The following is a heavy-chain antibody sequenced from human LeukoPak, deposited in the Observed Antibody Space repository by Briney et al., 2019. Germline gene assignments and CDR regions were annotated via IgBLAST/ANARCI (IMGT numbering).Heavy chain of an antibody. CDR1: GGSISGSTYY. D-gene: IGHD2-15*01. J-gene: IGHJ1*01. Sequence: PSETLSLTCTVSGGSISGSTYYWGWIRQPPGKGLEWIVYIYYSGTTNYNPSLKSRVTISVDTSKNQFSLKLSSVTAADTAVYYCAREDYCSGGGCYSGYFQHWGQGTLVTVSS. CDR3: AREDYCSGGGCYSGYFQH. CDR2: IYYSGTT. V-gene: IGHV4-61*01.